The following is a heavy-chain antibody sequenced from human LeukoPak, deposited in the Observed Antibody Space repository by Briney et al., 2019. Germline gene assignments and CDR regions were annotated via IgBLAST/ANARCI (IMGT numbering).Heavy chain of an antibody. CDR3: AKDHGFWSGYLF. J-gene: IGHJ4*02. D-gene: IGHD3-3*01. V-gene: IGHV3-30*02. Sequence: GGSLRPSCEASGFLFKSNGMHWVRQAPGKGLEWVAFIRSDGNVTKYLDSVKGRFTISRDNSENTLYLQVTNLRPDDTAVYFCAKDHGFWSGYLFWGQGTLVTVSS. CDR1: GFLFKSNG. CDR2: IRSDGNVT.